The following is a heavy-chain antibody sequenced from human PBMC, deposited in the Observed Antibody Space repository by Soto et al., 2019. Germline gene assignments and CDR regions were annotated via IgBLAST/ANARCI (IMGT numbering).Heavy chain of an antibody. CDR2: IYYSGDT. Sequence: HLQLQESGPGLVKPSETLSLTCTLSGDSISSSSHYWGWVRQPPGKGLEWIGSIYYSGDTYYNPSPKGRVNIIVEPATNQFSLKLSSVTAADTAVYYCARRGKLELSFDYWGRGTLVTVSS. J-gene: IGHJ4*02. D-gene: IGHD1-7*01. CDR3: ARRGKLELSFDY. CDR1: GDSISSSSHY. V-gene: IGHV4-39*01.